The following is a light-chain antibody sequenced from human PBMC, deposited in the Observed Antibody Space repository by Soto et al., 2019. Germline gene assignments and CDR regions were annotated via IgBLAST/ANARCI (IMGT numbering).Light chain of an antibody. V-gene: IGKV1-5*03. CDR3: QHYSSYSEA. CDR2: KAS. Sequence: DIQMTQSPSTLSGSVGDRVTITCRASQTISSWLAWYQQKPGKAPKLLIYKASTLQSGVPSRFSGSGSGTEFPLTISSLQTDDFASYYCQHYSSYSEAFGEGTKVEL. J-gene: IGKJ1*01. CDR1: QTISSW.